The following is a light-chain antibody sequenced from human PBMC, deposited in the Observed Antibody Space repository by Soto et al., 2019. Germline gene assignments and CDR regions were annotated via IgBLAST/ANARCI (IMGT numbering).Light chain of an antibody. CDR1: QSISSY. CDR3: QQSYSTPPWT. V-gene: IGKV1-39*01. CDR2: AAS. J-gene: IGKJ1*01. Sequence: DIQMTQSPSSLSASVGDRVTLTCRASQSISSYLNWYQQKPGKAPKLLIYAASSLQSGVPSRFSGSGSGTDLTLTISSLQPEDFANYYCQQSYSTPPWTFGQGTKVDIK.